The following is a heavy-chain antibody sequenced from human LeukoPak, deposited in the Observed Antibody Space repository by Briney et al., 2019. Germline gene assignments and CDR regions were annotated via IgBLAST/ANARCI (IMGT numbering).Heavy chain of an antibody. Sequence: GGSLRLSCAASGFTFSAYAMTWVRQAPGKGLEWVSGISESGGSTYIADSVKGRFTISRDKSKNTLYLQMNSLRAEDTAVYYCAKIDSGWFFDYWGQGTLVTVSS. CDR3: AKIDSGWFFDY. V-gene: IGHV3-23*01. CDR1: GFTFSAYA. CDR2: ISESGGST. J-gene: IGHJ4*02. D-gene: IGHD6-19*01.